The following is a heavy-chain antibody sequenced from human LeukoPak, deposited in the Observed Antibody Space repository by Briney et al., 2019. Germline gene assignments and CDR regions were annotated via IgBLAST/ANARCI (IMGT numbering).Heavy chain of an antibody. CDR2: VNHSGTA. V-gene: IGHV4-34*01. J-gene: IGHJ3*02. D-gene: IGHD1-26*01. CDR1: GGSFSDYY. Sequence: SGTLSLTCAVHGGSFSDYYWSWIRQPPRQGLAWIGEVNHSGTARYNPSLESRVTISVDTSKSQSSLNVYFVTAADTAVYYCASLNPFSGRRNAFDIWGQGAMVTVSS. CDR3: ASLNPFSGRRNAFDI.